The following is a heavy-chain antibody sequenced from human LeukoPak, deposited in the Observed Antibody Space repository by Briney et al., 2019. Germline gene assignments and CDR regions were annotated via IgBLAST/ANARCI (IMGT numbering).Heavy chain of an antibody. V-gene: IGHV3-23*01. CDR1: GFTFSSYA. CDR2: ITGSGVST. J-gene: IGHJ4*02. D-gene: IGHD6-13*01. Sequence: GGSLRLSCAASGFTFSSYAMNWVRQGPGKGLEWVSTITGSGVSTYYADSVKGRFTFSRDNSKNTLYLQMNSLKTEDTAVYYCAKDALYSSSSYYFDYWGQGTLVTVSS. CDR3: AKDALYSSSSYYFDY.